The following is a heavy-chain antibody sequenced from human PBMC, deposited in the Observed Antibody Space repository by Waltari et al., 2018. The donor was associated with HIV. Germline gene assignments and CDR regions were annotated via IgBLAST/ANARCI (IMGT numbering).Heavy chain of an antibody. J-gene: IGHJ4*02. D-gene: IGHD1-1*01. CDR1: GFTFSSYA. Sequence: QVQLVESGGGVVQPGRSLRLSCAASGFTFSSYAMHWVRQAPGKGLGWVAVISYDGSNKYSADSVKGRFTISRDNSKDTLYLQMNSLRTEDTAVYYCAKAVEVTQRGHFDYWGQGTLVTVSS. CDR2: ISYDGSNK. V-gene: IGHV3-30*18. CDR3: AKAVEVTQRGHFDY.